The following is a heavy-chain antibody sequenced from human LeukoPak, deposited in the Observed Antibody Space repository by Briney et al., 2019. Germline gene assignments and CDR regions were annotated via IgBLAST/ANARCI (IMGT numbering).Heavy chain of an antibody. Sequence: GGSLRLSCAARGFTFEDYAMHWGRHAPGKGGEGVACIRWNSCSIGYADSVKVRFTISKDNAKNSLYLQMNSLRAEDTALYYCAKDGITGKYIDYWGQGTLVTVSS. D-gene: IGHD1-20*01. J-gene: IGHJ4*02. CDR1: GFTFEDYA. CDR2: IRWNSCSI. CDR3: AKDGITGKYIDY. V-gene: IGHV3-9*01.